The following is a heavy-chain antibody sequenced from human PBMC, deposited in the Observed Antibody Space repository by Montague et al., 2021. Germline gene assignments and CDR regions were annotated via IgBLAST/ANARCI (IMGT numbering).Heavy chain of an antibody. Sequence: LSLTCSVSGDSISSYEYYWTWLRQPAGRGLEWIGRVYKRGDTNTNPSLRSRLTLSVDTSKNHFSLTLTSVTAADTAVYFCARDSPVVEPWVGEHKGAFDIWGQGTMVTVSS. CDR3: ARDSPVVEPWVGEHKGAFDI. CDR2: VYKRGDT. V-gene: IGHV4-4*07. D-gene: IGHD3-10*01. J-gene: IGHJ3*02. CDR1: GDSISSYEYY.